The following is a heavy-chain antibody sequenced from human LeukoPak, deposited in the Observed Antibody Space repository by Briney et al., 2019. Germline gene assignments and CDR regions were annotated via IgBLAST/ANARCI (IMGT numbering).Heavy chain of an antibody. D-gene: IGHD3-22*01. CDR1: GFIFNYYG. J-gene: IGHJ4*02. CDR3: AKEAYYDSSAENDY. V-gene: IGHV3-23*01. CDR2: ISGRENNT. Sequence: GGTLRLSCVASGFIFNYYGMSWVRQVPGKGLEWVSAISGRENNTYYADSVEGRFTISRDNSKNTLYLQMNSLRAEDTAVYYCAKEAYYDSSAENDYWGQGTLVTVSS.